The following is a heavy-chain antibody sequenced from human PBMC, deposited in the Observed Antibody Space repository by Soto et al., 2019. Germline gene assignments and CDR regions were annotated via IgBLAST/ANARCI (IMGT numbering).Heavy chain of an antibody. J-gene: IGHJ3*01. D-gene: IGHD6-19*01. V-gene: IGHV2-5*02. CDR1: GFSLNTGGVL. CDR2: IFGDGDE. Sequence: QITLKESGPAVVKPTQTLTLTCTFSGFSLNTGGVLVGWVRQPPGEALEWLALIFGDGDERYSSSLTHRLTIAKDSSANHVVLRLANVDLVDSGTYYCVHGSYTRGQYDAFDVCGQGTLVTVS. CDR3: VHGSYTRGQYDAFDV.